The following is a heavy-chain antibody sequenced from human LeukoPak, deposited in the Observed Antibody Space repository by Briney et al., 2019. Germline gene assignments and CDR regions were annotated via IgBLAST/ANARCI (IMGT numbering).Heavy chain of an antibody. D-gene: IGHD2-15*01. Sequence: GGSLRLSCAASGFTFSSYSMNWVRQAPGKGLEWVSAFSASGSTYYADSVKGRFTVSRDNSENMLYLQMNSLRAEDTAVYYCAQDLSYIGLDNWGQGTLVTVSS. V-gene: IGHV3-23*01. CDR1: GFTFSSYS. J-gene: IGHJ4*02. CDR3: AQDLSYIGLDN. CDR2: FSASGST.